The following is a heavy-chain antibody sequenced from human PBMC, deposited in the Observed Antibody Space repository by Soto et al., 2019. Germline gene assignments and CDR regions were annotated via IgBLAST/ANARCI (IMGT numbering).Heavy chain of an antibody. D-gene: IGHD2-21*02. CDR2: ISYVGSNK. V-gene: IGHV3-30-3*01. CDR3: AREEPATAIPFDY. Sequence: QVQLVESGGGVVQPGRSLRLSCAASGFTFSSYAMHWVRQAPGKGLEWVAVISYVGSNKYYADSVKGRFTISRDNSKNTLYLQMNSLRAEDTAVYYCAREEPATAIPFDYWGQGTLVTVSS. J-gene: IGHJ4*02. CDR1: GFTFSSYA.